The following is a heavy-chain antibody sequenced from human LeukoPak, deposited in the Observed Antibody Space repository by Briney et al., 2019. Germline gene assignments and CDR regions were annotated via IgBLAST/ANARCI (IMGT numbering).Heavy chain of an antibody. CDR2: INHSGST. J-gene: IGHJ3*02. CDR1: GGSFSGYY. Sequence: ETSETLSLTCAVYGGSFSGYYWSWIRQPPGKGLEWIGEINHSGSTNYNPSLKSRVTISVDTSKNQFSLKLSSVTAADTAVYYCVRETPYYYDSSGPLGFDIWGQGTMVTVSS. D-gene: IGHD3-22*01. V-gene: IGHV4-34*01. CDR3: VRETPYYYDSSGPLGFDI.